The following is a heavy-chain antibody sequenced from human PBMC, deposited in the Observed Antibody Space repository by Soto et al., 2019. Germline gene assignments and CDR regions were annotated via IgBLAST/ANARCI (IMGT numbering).Heavy chain of an antibody. CDR2: IYPGDSDT. V-gene: IGHV5-51*01. CDR1: GYSFTSYC. D-gene: IGHD3-3*01. CDR3: ARRGFWSGYYRGYYYYGMDV. J-gene: IGHJ6*02. Sequence: PGESLQISCKGSGYSFTSYCIGWVRQMLGKGLEWMGIIYPGDSDTRYSPSFQGQVTISADKSISTAYLQWSSLKASDTAMYYCARRGFWSGYYRGYYYYGMDVWGQGTTVTVSS.